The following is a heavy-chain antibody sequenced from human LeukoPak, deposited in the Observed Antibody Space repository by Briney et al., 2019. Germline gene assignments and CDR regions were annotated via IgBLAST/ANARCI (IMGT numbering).Heavy chain of an antibody. Sequence: RTSETLSLTCTVSGGSISSGGYYWSWIRQHPGKGLEWIGYIYYSGSTYYNPSLKSRVTISVDTSKNQFSLKLSSVTAADTAVYYCARDRTARDYGMDVWGQGTTVTVSS. CDR2: IYYSGST. D-gene: IGHD5-18*01. V-gene: IGHV4-31*03. CDR3: ARDRTARDYGMDV. CDR1: GGSISSGGYY. J-gene: IGHJ6*02.